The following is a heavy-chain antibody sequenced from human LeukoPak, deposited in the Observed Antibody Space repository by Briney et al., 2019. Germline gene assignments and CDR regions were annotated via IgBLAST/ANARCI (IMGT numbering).Heavy chain of an antibody. D-gene: IGHD3-22*01. V-gene: IGHV3-48*03. CDR2: ISSSGSTT. CDR1: GFTFSSYE. Sequence: GGSLRLSCAASGFTFSSYEMNWVRQAPGKGLEWVSYISSSGSTTHYADSVKGRFTISRDNAKNSLYLQMNSLRAEDTAVYYCARDNYDSSGYYFDWGQGTLVTVSS. J-gene: IGHJ4*02. CDR3: ARDNYDSSGYYFD.